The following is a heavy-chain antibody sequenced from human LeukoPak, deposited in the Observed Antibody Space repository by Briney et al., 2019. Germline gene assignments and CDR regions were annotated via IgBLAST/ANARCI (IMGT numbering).Heavy chain of an antibody. Sequence: SETLSLTCAVYGGSFSGYYWSWIRQPPGKGLEWIGEINHSGSTNYNPSLKSRVTISVDTSKNQFSLKLSSVTAADTAMYYCARRAQYYYDSSGYPYWGQGTLVTVSS. CDR2: INHSGST. J-gene: IGHJ4*02. CDR3: ARRAQYYYDSSGYPY. D-gene: IGHD3-22*01. V-gene: IGHV4-34*01. CDR1: GGSFSGYY.